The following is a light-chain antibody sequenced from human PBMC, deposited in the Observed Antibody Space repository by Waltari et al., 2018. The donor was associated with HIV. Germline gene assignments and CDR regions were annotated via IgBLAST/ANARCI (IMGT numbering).Light chain of an antibody. J-gene: IGKJ1*01. Sequence: EIVLTKSPAPLPASSGERAPLSCRARQGLSGNVAWNQQKPGQAPRRLIDVASTRATGIPARFRGSGSETEFTLTISSMQSGDFAVYHCNQYNDWWTFGQGTKVEI. V-gene: IGKV3-15*01. CDR2: VAS. CDR1: QGLSGN. CDR3: NQYNDWWT.